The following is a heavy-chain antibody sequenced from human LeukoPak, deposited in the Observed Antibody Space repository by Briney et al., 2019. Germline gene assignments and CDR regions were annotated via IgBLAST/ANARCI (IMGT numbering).Heavy chain of an antibody. CDR1: GFTFSSYA. CDR3: AKVRFGVMARYYFDS. Sequence: QTGGSLRLSCAASGFTFSSYAMGWVRQAPGKGLEWVSVISHSGGSTDYADSVKGRFTISRDNSKNTLDLQMNSLRVEDTAVYYCAKVRFGVMARYYFDSWGQGTLVTVSS. V-gene: IGHV3-23*01. CDR2: ISHSGGST. J-gene: IGHJ4*02. D-gene: IGHD3-10*01.